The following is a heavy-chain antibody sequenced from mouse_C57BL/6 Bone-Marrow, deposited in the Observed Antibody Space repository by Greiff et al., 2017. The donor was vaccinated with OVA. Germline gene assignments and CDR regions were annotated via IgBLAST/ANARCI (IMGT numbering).Heavy chain of an antibody. D-gene: IGHD2-2*01. CDR2: IDPSDSYT. Sequence: QVQLQQPGAELVKPGASVKLSCKASGYTFTSYWMQWVKQRPGQGLEWIGVIDPSDSYTNYNQKFKGKATLTVDTSSSTAYMQLSSLTSEDSAVYYWARRITWLRRRGYAMDYWGQGTSVTVSS. J-gene: IGHJ4*01. V-gene: IGHV1-50*01. CDR1: GYTFTSYW. CDR3: ARRITWLRRRGYAMDY.